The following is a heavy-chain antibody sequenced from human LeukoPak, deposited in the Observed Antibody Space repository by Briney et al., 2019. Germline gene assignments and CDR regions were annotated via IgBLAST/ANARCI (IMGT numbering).Heavy chain of an antibody. J-gene: IGHJ4*02. D-gene: IGHD3-16*01. CDR1: GDSISSYY. V-gene: IGHV4-59*01. Sequence: SETLSLTCTVSGDSISSYYWSWIRQPPGKGLEWIGYIYYSGSTNYNPSLKSRVAISVDTSRNQFSLKLSSVTAADTAVYYCATLPFGGPRRVFDFWGQGIPVTVSS. CDR2: IYYSGST. CDR3: ATLPFGGPRRVFDF.